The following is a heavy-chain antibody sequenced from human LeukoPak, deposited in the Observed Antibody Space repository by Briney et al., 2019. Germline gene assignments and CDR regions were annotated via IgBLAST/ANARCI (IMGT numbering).Heavy chain of an antibody. CDR1: GFTFSSYG. CDR2: IYGDGRTA. CDR3: AKDRLPDGAWSHDY. V-gene: IGHV3-23*01. J-gene: IGHJ4*02. D-gene: IGHD4/OR15-4a*01. Sequence: GGSLRLSCAASGFTFSSYGMTWVRQAPGKGLEWVSGIYGDGRTAFYAGSVRGRFTISKDNSGSTLYLHMTSLRVEDTAMYYCAKDRLPDGAWSHDYWGQGTLVIVSS.